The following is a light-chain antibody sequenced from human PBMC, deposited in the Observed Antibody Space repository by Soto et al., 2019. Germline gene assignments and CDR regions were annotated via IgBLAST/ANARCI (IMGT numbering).Light chain of an antibody. CDR3: QQYHSTPTWT. Sequence: DIVMTQSPDSLAVSLGERATINCKSSQSVLYSSNNKNYLAWYQQKPGQPPKLLIYWASTRESGVPDRFSGSGSGTDFTLTISSLQAEDVAVYYCQQYHSTPTWTFGQGTKLEIK. CDR2: WAS. V-gene: IGKV4-1*01. CDR1: QSVLYSSNNKNY. J-gene: IGKJ1*01.